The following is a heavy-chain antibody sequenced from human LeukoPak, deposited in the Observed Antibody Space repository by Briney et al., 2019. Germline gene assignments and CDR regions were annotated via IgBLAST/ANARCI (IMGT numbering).Heavy chain of an antibody. CDR3: ARDYEMATITPDY. J-gene: IGHJ4*02. V-gene: IGHV1-18*04. Sequence: GASVKVSCKASGYTFTSNYIHWVRQAPGQGLEWMGWISAYNGNTNYAQKLQGRVTMTTDTSTSTAYMELRSLRSDDTAVYYCARDYEMATITPDYWGQGTLVTVSS. CDR2: ISAYNGNT. D-gene: IGHD5-24*01. CDR1: GYTFTSNY.